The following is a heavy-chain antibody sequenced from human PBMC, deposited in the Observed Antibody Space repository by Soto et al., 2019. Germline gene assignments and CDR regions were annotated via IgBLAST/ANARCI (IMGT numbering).Heavy chain of an antibody. CDR2: ISSSSSTI. V-gene: IGHV3-48*02. J-gene: IGHJ3*01. Sequence: GGSLRLSVAASGFTFRSYSMNWVSQAPGKGLEWVSYISSSSSTIYYADSVKGRFTISRDNAKNSLYLQMNSLRDEDTAVYYCARDPYYYDSSGSWGQGTMVTVSS. D-gene: IGHD3-22*01. CDR1: GFTFRSYS. CDR3: ARDPYYYDSSGS.